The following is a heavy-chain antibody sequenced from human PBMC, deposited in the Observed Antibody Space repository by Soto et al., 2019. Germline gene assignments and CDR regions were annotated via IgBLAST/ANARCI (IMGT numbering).Heavy chain of an antibody. D-gene: IGHD6-19*01. CDR1: GDSVSSPYY. CDR3: ARSAGWYAIHA. V-gene: IGHV4-4*02. Sequence: QVQLQESGPGLVKPSGTLSLTCAVSGDSVSSPYYWGWVRQPPGKGLEWIGEGFHTGTTSYTPSLRSRVTISMDKSINQFSLDLSSVTAADTAVYYCARSAGWYAIHAWGPGTLVIVSS. J-gene: IGHJ5*02. CDR2: GFHTGTT.